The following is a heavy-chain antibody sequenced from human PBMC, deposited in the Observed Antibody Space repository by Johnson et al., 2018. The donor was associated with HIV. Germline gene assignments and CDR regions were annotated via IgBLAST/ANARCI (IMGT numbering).Heavy chain of an antibody. CDR2: ISYDGSNK. D-gene: IGHD6-13*01. CDR1: GFTFSSYA. J-gene: IGHJ3*02. V-gene: IGHV3-30-3*01. CDR3: ARGALRRGSWYGRDAFDI. Sequence: QVQLVESGGGVVQPGRSLRLSCAASGFTFSSYAMHWVRQAPGRGLEWVAVISYDGSNKYYADSVKGRFTISRDNSKNTLYLQMNSLRAEDTAVYYCARGALRRGSWYGRDAFDIWGQGTMVTVSS.